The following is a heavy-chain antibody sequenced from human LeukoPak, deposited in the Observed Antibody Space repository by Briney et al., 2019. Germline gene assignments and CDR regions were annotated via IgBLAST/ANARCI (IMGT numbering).Heavy chain of an antibody. D-gene: IGHD3-22*01. CDR2: IKSDGST. J-gene: IGHJ1*01. Sequence: GGSLRLSRAASGFTFSTYWMHWVRQAPGKGLVWVSRIKSDGSTNYADSVKGRFTISRDNAKNTVSLQMNSLRPEDTGVYYCARAPSEIGGYYPEYFRHWGQGTLVTVSS. V-gene: IGHV3-74*01. CDR3: ARAPSEIGGYYPEYFRH. CDR1: GFTFSTYW.